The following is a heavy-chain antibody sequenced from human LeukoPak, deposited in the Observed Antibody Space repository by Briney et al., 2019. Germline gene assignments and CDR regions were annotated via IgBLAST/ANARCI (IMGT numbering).Heavy chain of an antibody. D-gene: IGHD3-10*01. CDR1: GFTFSSYA. CDR3: AREIFGSGSYPDY. CDR2: ISGSGGST. Sequence: GGSLRLSCAASGFTFSSYAMSWVRQAPGKGLEWVSAISGSGGSTYYANSVKGRFTISRDNSKNTVYLQMNSLGGEDTAVYYCAREIFGSGSYPDYWGQGTLVTVSS. V-gene: IGHV3-23*01. J-gene: IGHJ4*02.